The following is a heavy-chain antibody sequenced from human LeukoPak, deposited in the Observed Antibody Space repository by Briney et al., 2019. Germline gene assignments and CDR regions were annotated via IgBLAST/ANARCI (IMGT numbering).Heavy chain of an antibody. V-gene: IGHV3-9*01. Sequence: GGSLRLSCAASGFNFDAYAMHWVRQAPGKGLEWVSSISLNSGIIDYADSVKGRFAISRDNAKNSLYLQMNSLRAEDTALYYCTKDIGKFYTSGWNYFSMDVWGQGTTVTVSS. CDR3: TKDIGKFYTSGWNYFSMDV. CDR2: ISLNSGII. J-gene: IGHJ6*02. D-gene: IGHD6-19*01. CDR1: GFNFDAYA.